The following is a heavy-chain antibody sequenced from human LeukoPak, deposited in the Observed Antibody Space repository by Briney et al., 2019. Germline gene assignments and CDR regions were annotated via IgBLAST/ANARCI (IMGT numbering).Heavy chain of an antibody. J-gene: IGHJ4*02. CDR1: AYSISSGYY. CDR2: IYHSGST. Sequence: SETLSLTCTVSAYSISSGYYWGWIRQPPGKGLEWIGSIYHSGSTSYNPSRKSRVTISVDTSKNQISLKLSSVTAADTAVYYCARVGSSVYWHYFDYWGQGALVTVSS. D-gene: IGHD3-22*01. CDR3: ARVGSSVYWHYFDY. V-gene: IGHV4-38-2*02.